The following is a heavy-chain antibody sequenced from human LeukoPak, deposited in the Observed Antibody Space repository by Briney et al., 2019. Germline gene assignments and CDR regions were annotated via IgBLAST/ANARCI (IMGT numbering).Heavy chain of an antibody. J-gene: IGHJ4*02. CDR2: IYSGGNT. D-gene: IGHD2/OR15-2a*01. V-gene: IGHV3-53*01. CDR3: ARRAGEYSHPYDY. CDR1: GFTVSINS. Sequence: GGSLRLSCTVSGFTVSINSMSWVRQAPGKGLEWVSFIYSGGNTHYSDYVKGRFTIYRDNSKNTLYLQMNSLRAEDTAVYYFARRAGEYSHPYDYGGQGTLVTVSS.